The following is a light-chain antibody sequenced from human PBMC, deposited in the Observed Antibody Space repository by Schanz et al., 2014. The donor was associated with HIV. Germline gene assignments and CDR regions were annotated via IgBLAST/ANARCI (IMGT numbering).Light chain of an antibody. J-gene: IGKJ4*01. Sequence: DIQLTQSPSSLSASVGDRVTITCRVSQGISSYLNWYQQKPGKAPKLLIYAASSLQSGVPSRFSGSGSGTDFTLTISSLQLEDFASYYCQQSYSIPALTFGGGTKVSI. CDR3: QQSYSIPALT. CDR1: QGISSY. V-gene: IGKV1-39*01. CDR2: AAS.